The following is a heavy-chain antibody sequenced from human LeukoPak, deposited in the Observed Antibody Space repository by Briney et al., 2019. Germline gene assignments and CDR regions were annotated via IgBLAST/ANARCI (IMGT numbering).Heavy chain of an antibody. Sequence: GGSLRLSCAASGFTFSNAWMSWVRQAPGKGLEWVGRIKSKTDGGTADYAAPVKGRFTISRDDSKNTLYLQMNSLKTEDTAVYYCTTDLDCSSTSCYTPSYWGQGTLVTVSS. CDR1: GFTFSNAW. V-gene: IGHV3-15*01. D-gene: IGHD2-2*02. CDR3: TTDLDCSSTSCYTPSY. CDR2: IKSKTDGGTA. J-gene: IGHJ4*02.